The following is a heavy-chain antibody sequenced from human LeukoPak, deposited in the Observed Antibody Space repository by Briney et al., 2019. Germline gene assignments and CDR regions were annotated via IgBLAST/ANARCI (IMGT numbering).Heavy chain of an antibody. CDR2: INPGGSSI. D-gene: IGHD1-14*01. J-gene: IGHJ4*02. CDR1: GFTFSSYW. Sequence: GGSLRLPCAASGFTFSSYWMHWARQVPGKGLVWVSRINPGGSSIAYADFVKGRFTISRDNAKNTLYLQMDSLRAEDTAVYYCARSNQADDYWGQGTLVTVSS. CDR3: ARSNQADDY. V-gene: IGHV3-74*01.